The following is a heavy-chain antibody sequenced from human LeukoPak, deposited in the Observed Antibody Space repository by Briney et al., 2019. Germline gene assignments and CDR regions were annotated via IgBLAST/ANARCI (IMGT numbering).Heavy chain of an antibody. J-gene: IGHJ4*02. CDR1: GFIVSSNY. V-gene: IGHV3-53*01. CDR2: MYSAGST. CDR3: ASGGTGARKYYSDPFHY. Sequence: GGSLRLSCAASGFIVSSNYMSWVRQAPGKGLEWVSIMYSAGSTYYADSVRGRFTISRDSSKNTVSLQMNSLRVEDTAAYYCASGGTGARKYYSDPFHYWGQGTLVTVSS. D-gene: IGHD3-10*01.